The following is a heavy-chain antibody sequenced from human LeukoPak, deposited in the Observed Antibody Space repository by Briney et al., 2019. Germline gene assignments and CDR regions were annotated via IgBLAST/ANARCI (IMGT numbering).Heavy chain of an antibody. V-gene: IGHV1-69*13. CDR1: GGTFSSYA. Sequence: ASVKVSCKASGGTFSSYAISWVRQAPGQGLEWMGGIIPIFGTANYAQKFQGRVTITADESTSTAYMELSSLRSEDTAVYYCATLQGDSPFFDYWGQGTLVTVSS. J-gene: IGHJ4*02. CDR2: IIPIFGTA. CDR3: ATLQGDSPFFDY. D-gene: IGHD4-11*01.